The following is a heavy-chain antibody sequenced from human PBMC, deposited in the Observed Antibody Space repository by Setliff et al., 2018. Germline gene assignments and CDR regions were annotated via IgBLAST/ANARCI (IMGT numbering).Heavy chain of an antibody. V-gene: IGHV4-30-4*08. CDR1: GGSISSGDYY. J-gene: IGHJ3*02. CDR2: IYYSGST. Sequence: SEILSLTCTVSGGSISSGDYYWSWIRQPPGKGLEFVGYIYYSGSTYYNPSLKSRVTISIDTSKNQFSLKVNSVTAADTAVYYCASAPLLYSDSSGLSGTFDIWGQGTMVTVSS. D-gene: IGHD3-22*01. CDR3: ASAPLLYSDSSGLSGTFDI.